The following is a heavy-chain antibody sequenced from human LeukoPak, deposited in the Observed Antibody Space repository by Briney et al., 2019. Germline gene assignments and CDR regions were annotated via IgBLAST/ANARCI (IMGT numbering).Heavy chain of an antibody. J-gene: IGHJ4*02. D-gene: IGHD1-26*01. CDR2: ISDDSGSIT. Sequence: PGGSLRLSCAASGFTFSSYSMKWVRQAPGKGLEWVSGISDDSGSITDYADTVKGRFTISRDNSKNTLYLQMNSLRAEDTAVYYCARRRDSGSLQHFDYWGQGTLVTVSS. CDR1: GFTFSSYS. CDR3: ARRRDSGSLQHFDY. V-gene: IGHV3-23*01.